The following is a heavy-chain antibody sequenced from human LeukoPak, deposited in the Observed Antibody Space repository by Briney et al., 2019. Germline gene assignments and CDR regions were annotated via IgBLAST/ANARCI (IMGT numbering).Heavy chain of an antibody. D-gene: IGHD3-22*01. J-gene: IGHJ4*02. V-gene: IGHV3-30*03. Sequence: GGSLRLSCAASGFSFSSYGMYWVRQAPGKGLEWVAVISYDGSNQYYADSMKGRFTIARDNSKNTLYLQMNSLRAEDTAVYYCASLVGYDSSGYYPKTMYYFDSWGQGTLVTVST. CDR3: ASLVGYDSSGYYPKTMYYFDS. CDR2: ISYDGSNQ. CDR1: GFSFSSYG.